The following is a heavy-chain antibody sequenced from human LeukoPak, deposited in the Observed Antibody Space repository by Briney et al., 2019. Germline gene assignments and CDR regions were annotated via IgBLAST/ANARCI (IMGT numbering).Heavy chain of an antibody. J-gene: IGHJ4*02. D-gene: IGHD3-22*01. CDR2: INHSGST. Sequence: SETLSLTCAVYGGSFSGYYWSWIRQPPGKGLEWIGEINHSGSTNYNPSLKSRVTISVDTSKNQFFLKLSSVTAADTAVYYCARGNDSSGYYFDYWGQGTLVTVSS. CDR1: GGSFSGYY. CDR3: ARGNDSSGYYFDY. V-gene: IGHV4-34*01.